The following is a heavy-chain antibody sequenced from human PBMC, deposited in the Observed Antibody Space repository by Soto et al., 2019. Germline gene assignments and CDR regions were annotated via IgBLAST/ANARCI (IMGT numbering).Heavy chain of an antibody. V-gene: IGHV4-59*11. CDR2: IYYSGNT. Sequence: SETLSLTCTVSSGSISSHYWSWIRQPPGKGLEWIGNIYYSGNTNYNPSLKSRVTTSVDTSKNQFSLKLSSVTAADTAMYYCARDYGIAVRPGRLGFDYWGQGTLVTVSS. CDR1: SGSISSHY. D-gene: IGHD6-6*01. CDR3: ARDYGIAVRPGRLGFDY. J-gene: IGHJ4*02.